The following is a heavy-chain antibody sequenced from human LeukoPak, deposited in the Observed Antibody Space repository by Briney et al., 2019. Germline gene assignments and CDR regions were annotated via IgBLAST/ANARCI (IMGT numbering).Heavy chain of an antibody. CDR3: AREIIAVSSYYFDY. CDR2: ISAYNGNT. V-gene: IGHV1-18*01. J-gene: IGHJ4*02. Sequence: GASVQVSCKASGYTFTSYGISWVRQAPGQGLEWTGWISAYNGNTNYAQRLQGRVTMTTDTSTSTGYMEMRSLRPDDTGVYYCAREIIAVSSYYFDYWGQGTLVTVSS. D-gene: IGHD6-19*01. CDR1: GYTFTSYG.